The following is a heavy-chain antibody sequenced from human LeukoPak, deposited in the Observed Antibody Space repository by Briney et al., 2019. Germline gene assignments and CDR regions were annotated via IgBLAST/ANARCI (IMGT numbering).Heavy chain of an antibody. V-gene: IGHV1-2*04. Sequence: ASVKVSCKASGYTFTGYYMHWVRQAPGQGLERMGWINPNSGGTNYAQKFQGWVTMTRDTSISTAYMELSRLRPDDTAVYYCARSVAGTVGDYWGQGTLVTVSS. D-gene: IGHD6-19*01. CDR2: INPNSGGT. CDR1: GYTFTGYY. CDR3: ARSVAGTVGDY. J-gene: IGHJ4*02.